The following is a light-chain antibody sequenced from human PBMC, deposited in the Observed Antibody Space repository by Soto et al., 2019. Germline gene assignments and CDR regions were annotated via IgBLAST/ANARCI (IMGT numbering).Light chain of an antibody. V-gene: IGLV4-69*01. CDR1: SGHSRYA. Sequence: QPVLTQSPSASASLGASVKLTCTLSSGHSRYAIAWHQQQPEKGPRYLMKLSSDGSHSKGDGIPDRFSGSSSGAERYLTISSLQSEDEADYYCQTWDTGARVVFGGGTKLTVL. J-gene: IGLJ2*01. CDR3: QTWDTGARVV. CDR2: LSSDGSH.